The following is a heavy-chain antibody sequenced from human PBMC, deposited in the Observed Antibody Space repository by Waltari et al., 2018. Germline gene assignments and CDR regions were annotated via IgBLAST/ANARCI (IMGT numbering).Heavy chain of an antibody. Sequence: QVLLVESGGGVVQPGSSLRLSCAASGFTFSSYGLHWVRQAPGKGLEWVAVISYDGSNKYYADSVKGRFTISRDNSKNTLYLQMNSLRAEDTAVYYCAKGEAGADYWGQGTLVTVSS. CDR2: ISYDGSNK. CDR1: GFTFSSYG. V-gene: IGHV3-30*18. J-gene: IGHJ4*02. CDR3: AKGEAGADY.